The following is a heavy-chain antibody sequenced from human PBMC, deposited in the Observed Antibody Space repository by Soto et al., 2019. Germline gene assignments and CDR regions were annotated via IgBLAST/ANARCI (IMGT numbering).Heavy chain of an antibody. CDR1: GLNFDDFA. V-gene: IGHV3-9*01. Sequence: EVQLVESGGRLVQPGRSLRLSCVVTGLNFDDFAMHWVRQAPGKGLEWVSGITWNSRVLAYADSVNGRFTISRDNAMNSLYLQIDILRDEDTALYYCAKGRYDFWSPYYFYSWGQGTLVTVSS. J-gene: IGHJ4*02. CDR2: ITWNSRVL. CDR3: AKGRYDFWSPYYFYS. D-gene: IGHD3-3*01.